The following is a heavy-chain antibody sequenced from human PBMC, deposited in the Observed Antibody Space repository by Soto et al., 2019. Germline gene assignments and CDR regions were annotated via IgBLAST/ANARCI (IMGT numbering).Heavy chain of an antibody. CDR1: GFTFSSYA. Sequence: EVQLVESGGGLVQPGGSLRLSCAASGFTFSSYAMHWVRQAPGKGLEYVSAISSNGGSTYYANSVKGRFTISRDNSKNPLYLQMGSLRAEDMAVYYCASGYGDYYFDYWGQGTLVTVSS. CDR3: ASGYGDYYFDY. V-gene: IGHV3-64*01. CDR2: ISSNGGST. J-gene: IGHJ4*02. D-gene: IGHD4-17*01.